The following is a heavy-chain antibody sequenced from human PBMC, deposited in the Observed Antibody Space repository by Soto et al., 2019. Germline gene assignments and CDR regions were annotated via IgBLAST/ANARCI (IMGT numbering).Heavy chain of an antibody. V-gene: IGHV4-30-4*08. CDR3: ARDHYVYDILTGYGYYYGMDV. Sequence: PSETLSLTCTVSGASISSYYWSWIRQPPGKGLEWIGYIYYSGSTYYNPSLKSRVTISVDTSKNQFSLKLSSVTAADTAVYYCARDHYVYDILTGYGYYYGMDVWGQGTTVTVSS. J-gene: IGHJ6*02. CDR2: IYYSGST. D-gene: IGHD3-9*01. CDR1: GASISSYY.